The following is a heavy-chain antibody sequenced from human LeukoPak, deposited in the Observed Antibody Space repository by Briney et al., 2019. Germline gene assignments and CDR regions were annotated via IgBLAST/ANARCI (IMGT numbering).Heavy chain of an antibody. D-gene: IGHD3-9*01. J-gene: IGHJ4*02. CDR2: VYYRGKT. CDR3: ARESDDGNTGYSYYFHH. CDR1: GGSTSSSSYY. Sequence: SETLSLTCTVSGGSTSSSSYYWGWIRQPPGKGMEWIGSVYYRGKTYYNPFLKSRVTISVDTSKNQFSLHLNSMTPEDTAVYYCARESDDGNTGYSYYFHHWGQGTLVTVSS. V-gene: IGHV4-39*02.